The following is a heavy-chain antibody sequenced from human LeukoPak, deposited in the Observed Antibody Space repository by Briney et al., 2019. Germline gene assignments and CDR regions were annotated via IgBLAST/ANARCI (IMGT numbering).Heavy chain of an antibody. CDR1: GGSISSFY. V-gene: IGHV4-59*12. CDR3: ARAGELLSFDY. D-gene: IGHD3-10*01. CDR2: FYYSGST. J-gene: IGHJ4*02. Sequence: SETLSLTCTVSGGSISSFYGSWIRQPPGKGLEWIGYFYYSGSTNYNPSLKSRATISVDASKNQFSLRLSSVTAADTAVYCCARAGELLSFDYWGQGTLVTVSS.